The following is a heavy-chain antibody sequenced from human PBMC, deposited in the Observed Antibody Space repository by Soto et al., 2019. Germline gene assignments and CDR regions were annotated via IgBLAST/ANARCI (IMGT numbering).Heavy chain of an antibody. CDR3: ASSRETIAAAGTAFDY. CDR2: IYYSGST. CDR1: GGSIRSGSHY. Sequence: SETLSLTCTVSGGSIRSGSHYWSWIRQHPGKGLEWIGYIYYSGSTYYNPSLKSRVTISVDTSKNQFSLKLSSVTAADTAVYYCASSRETIAAAGTAFDYWGQGTLVTVSS. D-gene: IGHD6-13*01. J-gene: IGHJ4*02. V-gene: IGHV4-31*03.